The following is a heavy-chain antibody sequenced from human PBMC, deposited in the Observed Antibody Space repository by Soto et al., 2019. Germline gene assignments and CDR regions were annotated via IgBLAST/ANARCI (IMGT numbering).Heavy chain of an antibody. Sequence: GGSLRLSCAASGFTFSSYAMSWVRQAPGKGLEWVSGISGSGGRIYYADSVKDRFTISRDNSRNTLYLQMNSLRAEDTAVYYCAKEKEGSYYVPGFDPWGQGT. CDR1: GFTFSSYA. D-gene: IGHD3-10*01. V-gene: IGHV3-23*01. CDR3: AKEKEGSYYVPGFDP. CDR2: ISGSGGRI. J-gene: IGHJ5*02.